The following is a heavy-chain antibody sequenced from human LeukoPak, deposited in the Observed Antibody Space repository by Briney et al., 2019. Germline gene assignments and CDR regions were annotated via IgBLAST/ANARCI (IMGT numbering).Heavy chain of an antibody. CDR3: YVSPAGYYGSGSYYIGYYFDY. J-gene: IGHJ4*02. V-gene: IGHV4-39*07. CDR1: GGSISSSSYY. CDR2: IYYSGST. Sequence: SSETLSLTCTVSGGSISSSSYYWGWIRQPPGKGLEWIGSIYYSGSTYYNPSLKSRVTISVDTSKNQFSLRLSSVTAADTAVYYCYVSPAGYYGSGSYYIGYYFDYWGQGTLVTVSS. D-gene: IGHD3-10*01.